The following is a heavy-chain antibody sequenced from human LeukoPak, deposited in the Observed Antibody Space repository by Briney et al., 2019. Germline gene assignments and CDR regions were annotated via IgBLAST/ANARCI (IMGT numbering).Heavy chain of an antibody. V-gene: IGHV3-23*01. CDR3: AKAPVNTNKHSSGWIFDY. CDR1: GFTFSSYA. Sequence: PGGSLRLSCAASGFTFSSYAMSWVRKAPGKGLEWVSAISGSGGSTYYADSVKGRFTISRDNSKNTLYLQMNSLRAEDTAVYYCAKAPVNTNKHSSGWIFDYWGQGTLVTVSS. CDR2: ISGSGGST. D-gene: IGHD6-19*01. J-gene: IGHJ4*02.